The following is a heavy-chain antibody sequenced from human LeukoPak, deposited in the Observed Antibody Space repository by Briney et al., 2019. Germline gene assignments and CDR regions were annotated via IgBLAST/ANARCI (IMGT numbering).Heavy chain of an antibody. CDR2: INHSGST. CDR3: VRATGYDAFDI. V-gene: IGHV4-34*01. CDR1: GGSFSGYY. J-gene: IGHJ3*02. Sequence: SETLSLTCAVYGGSFSGYYWSWIRQPPGKGLEWIGEINHSGSTNYNPSLKSRVTISVDTSKNQFSLKLSSVTAADTAVCYCVRATGYDAFDIWGQGTMVTVSS. D-gene: IGHD1-1*01.